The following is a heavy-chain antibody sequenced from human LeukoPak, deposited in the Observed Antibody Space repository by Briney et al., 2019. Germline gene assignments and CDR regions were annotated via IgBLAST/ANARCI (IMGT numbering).Heavy chain of an antibody. CDR1: GSRFTGYY. D-gene: IGHD5-12*01. CDR3: ARHIGYSGYDSY. V-gene: IGHV5-10-1*01. Sequence: GGSLKISCLGSGSRFTGYYISWVRQMPGKGLEWIGRIDPSDSYTNYSQSFQGHVTISADQSIYTAYLQWSSLKASDTAMYYCARHIGYSGYDSYWGQGALVTVSS. CDR2: IDPSDSYT. J-gene: IGHJ4*02.